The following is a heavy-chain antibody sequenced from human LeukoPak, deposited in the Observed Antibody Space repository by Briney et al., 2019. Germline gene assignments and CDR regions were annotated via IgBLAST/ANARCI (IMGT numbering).Heavy chain of an antibody. J-gene: IGHJ3*02. CDR3: ASALDCSSTSCSGRVAFDI. V-gene: IGHV1-69*13. CDR1: GGTFSSYA. D-gene: IGHD2-2*01. Sequence: ASVKCSCKASGGTFSSYAISWGRQAPGQGLELMGGFIPIFGTANYAQKFQGRVTITADESTSTAYMELSSLRSEDTAVYYCASALDCSSTSCSGRVAFDIWGQGTMVTVSS. CDR2: FIPIFGTA.